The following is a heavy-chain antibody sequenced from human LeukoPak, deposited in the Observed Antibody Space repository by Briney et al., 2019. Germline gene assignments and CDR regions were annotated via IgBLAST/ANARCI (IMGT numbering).Heavy chain of an antibody. CDR1: GFTFSSSS. CDR2: SSTSSTI. D-gene: IGHD3-3*01. J-gene: IGHJ3*02. Sequence: GGSLRLSCAASGFTFSSSSMSWVRQAPGKGLEWVSYSSTSSTIYYADSVKGRFTISRDNAKNSLYLQMNSLRAEDTAVYYCARDGAYDFWSGSAFDIWGQGTMVTVSS. V-gene: IGHV3-48*01. CDR3: ARDGAYDFWSGSAFDI.